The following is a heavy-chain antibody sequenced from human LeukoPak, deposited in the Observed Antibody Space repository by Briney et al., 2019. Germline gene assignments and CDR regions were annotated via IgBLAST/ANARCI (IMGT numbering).Heavy chain of an antibody. Sequence: GASVKVSCKASGGTFSSYAISWVRQAPGQGLEWMGGIIPIFGTANYAQKFQGRVTITTDESTSTAYMELSSLRSEDTAVYYCAGGVAARPDPYYYYYYMGVWGKGTTVTVSS. J-gene: IGHJ6*03. CDR1: GGTFSSYA. D-gene: IGHD6-6*01. CDR3: AGGVAARPDPYYYYYYMGV. CDR2: IIPIFGTA. V-gene: IGHV1-69*05.